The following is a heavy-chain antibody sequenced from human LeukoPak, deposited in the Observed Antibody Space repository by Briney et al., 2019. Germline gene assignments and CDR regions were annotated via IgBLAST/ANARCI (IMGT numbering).Heavy chain of an antibody. Sequence: SETLSLTCAVYGGSFSGYYWSWIRQPPGKGLEWIGEIEHGGSTVYNPSLESRVSMSVDTSKNQFSLRLTSLAAADTAVYYWSRVEMATIPNLFLQYMDVWGKGTTVTVSS. D-gene: IGHD5-24*01. CDR3: SRVEMATIPNLFLQYMDV. J-gene: IGHJ6*04. V-gene: IGHV4-34*01. CDR1: GGSFSGYY. CDR2: IEHGGST.